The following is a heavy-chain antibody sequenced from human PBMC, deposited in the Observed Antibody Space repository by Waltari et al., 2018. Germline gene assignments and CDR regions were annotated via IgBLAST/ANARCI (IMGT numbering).Heavy chain of an antibody. D-gene: IGHD1-26*01. Sequence: QVQLQESGPGLVKPSETLSLPCAVSVYSISSGYYWGWIRQPPGKGLEWIGSIYHSGTTYYNPSLKSRVTISVDTSKNQFSLKLSSVTAADTAVYYCARHRYSGSYENWFDPWGQGTLVTVSS. CDR2: IYHSGTT. CDR1: VYSISSGYY. J-gene: IGHJ5*02. CDR3: ARHRYSGSYENWFDP. V-gene: IGHV4-38-2*01.